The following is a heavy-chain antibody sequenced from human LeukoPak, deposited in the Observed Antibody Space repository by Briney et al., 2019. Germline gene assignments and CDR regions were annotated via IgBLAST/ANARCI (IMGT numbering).Heavy chain of an antibody. CDR3: ARLEYSGYDPHLDY. J-gene: IGHJ4*02. CDR1: GGSISSYY. D-gene: IGHD5-12*01. V-gene: IGHV4-4*09. CDR2: IYTSGST. Sequence: SETLSLTCTVSGGSISSYYWSWIRQPPGKGLEWIGYIYTSGSTNYNPSLKSRVTISVDTSKNQFSLKLSSVTAADTAVYYCARLEYSGYDPHLDYWGQGTLVTVSS.